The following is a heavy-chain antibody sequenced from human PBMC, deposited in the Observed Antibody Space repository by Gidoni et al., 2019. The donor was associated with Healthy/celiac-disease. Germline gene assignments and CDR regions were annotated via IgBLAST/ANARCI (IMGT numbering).Heavy chain of an antibody. CDR3: ARETGDDSSGYYALLDY. J-gene: IGHJ4*02. Sequence: QVQIQQWDAGLLKPSETLSRTCAVYGWSFSAYYWSWIRPRPGKWLEWIGEINHSGSTNSNPSLYSRVTISVDTSKNQFSLKLSSVTAAYTAVYYCARETGDDSSGYYALLDYWGQGTLVTVSS. V-gene: IGHV4-34*01. D-gene: IGHD3-22*01. CDR1: GWSFSAYY. CDR2: INHSGST.